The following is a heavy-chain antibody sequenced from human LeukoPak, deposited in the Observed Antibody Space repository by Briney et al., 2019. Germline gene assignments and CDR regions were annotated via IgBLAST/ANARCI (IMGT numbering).Heavy chain of an antibody. V-gene: IGHV4-4*07. D-gene: IGHD3-3*01. CDR2: IYTSGSI. Sequence: SETLSLTCTVSGASISSYYWSWIRQPAGKGLEWIGRIYTSGSINYNPSLKSRVTISVDTSRNQFSLKLTSVTAADTAVYYYARGAYYFSPLDWGQGTLVTVSS. CDR3: ARGAYYFSPLD. CDR1: GASISSYY. J-gene: IGHJ4*02.